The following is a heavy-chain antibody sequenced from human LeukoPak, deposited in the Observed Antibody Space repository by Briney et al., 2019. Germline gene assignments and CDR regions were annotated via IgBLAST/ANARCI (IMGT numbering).Heavy chain of an antibody. V-gene: IGHV4-59*01. J-gene: IGHJ4*02. D-gene: IGHD2-2*02. Sequence: SETLSLTCTVSGGSISSYYWSWIRQPPGKGLEWIGYIYYSGSTNYNPSLKSRVTISVDTSKNQFSLKLSSVTAADTAVYYCAISGYCSSTSCYTLDYWGQGTLVTVSS. CDR3: AISGYCSSTSCYTLDY. CDR1: GGSISSYY. CDR2: IYYSGST.